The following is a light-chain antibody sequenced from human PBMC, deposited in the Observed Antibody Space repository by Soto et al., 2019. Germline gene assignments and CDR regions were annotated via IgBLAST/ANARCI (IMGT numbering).Light chain of an antibody. CDR3: ASWDGSLRALL. Sequence: QSVLTQPPSASGTPGQRVTISCSGNSSNIGSNSVYWYQQFPGTAPKLLIYRDSQRPSGVPDRFSGSKSGTSASLAISGLRSEDEADYHCASWDGSLRALLFDGGNKQNVL. J-gene: IGLJ2*01. V-gene: IGLV1-47*01. CDR2: RDS. CDR1: SSNIGSNS.